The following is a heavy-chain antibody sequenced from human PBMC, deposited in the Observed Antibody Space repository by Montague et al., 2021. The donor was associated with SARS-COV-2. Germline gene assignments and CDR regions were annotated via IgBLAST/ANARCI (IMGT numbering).Heavy chain of an antibody. Sequence: SETLSLTCTVSGGSISSDHWFRWCIQPPGKELEWRGGIYHSGSTNYNPPPIRRVTISVDKSKNQFSLKLNSVTAADTAVYYCASRGAGWFGSNPERFDYWGQGTLVTVSS. CDR2: IYHSGST. CDR3: ASRGAGWFGSNPERFDY. D-gene: IGHD3-10*01. CDR1: GGSISSDHW. J-gene: IGHJ4*02. V-gene: IGHV4-4*02.